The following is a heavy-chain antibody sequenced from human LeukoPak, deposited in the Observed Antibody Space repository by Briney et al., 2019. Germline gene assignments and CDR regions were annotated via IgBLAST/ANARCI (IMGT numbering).Heavy chain of an antibody. CDR2: ISYDGSNK. Sequence: PGGSLRLSCGASGFTFSSFAMHWVRQAPGKGLEWGAVISYDGSNKYYADSVKGRFTIYRDNSKNTLYLQMNSLRAEDTAVYYCARERDFWSGYFDYWGQGTLVTVSS. CDR1: GFTFSSFA. CDR3: ARERDFWSGYFDY. J-gene: IGHJ4*02. D-gene: IGHD3-3*01. V-gene: IGHV3-30*04.